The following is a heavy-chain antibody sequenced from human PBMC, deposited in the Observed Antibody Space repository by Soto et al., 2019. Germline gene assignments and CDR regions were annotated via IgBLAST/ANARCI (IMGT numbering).Heavy chain of an antibody. CDR2: VNPIVSMS. Sequence: QVQLVQSGAEVKRPGSSVKVSCKASGDTFNFYSINWVRQAPGLGLEWMGRVNPIVSMSNYAQKFQGRVTMNADKSTSTAYMELRSLRSEETAIYYCASSYGSGYRAFDFWGQGALVTVSS. V-gene: IGHV1-69*02. D-gene: IGHD3-10*01. CDR1: GDTFNFYS. CDR3: ASSYGSGYRAFDF. J-gene: IGHJ4*02.